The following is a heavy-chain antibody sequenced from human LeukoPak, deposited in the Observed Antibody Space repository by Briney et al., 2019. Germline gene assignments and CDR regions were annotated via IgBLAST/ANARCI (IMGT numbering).Heavy chain of an antibody. Sequence: PSETLSLTCTVSGGSISSSSYYWGWIRQPPGKGLEWIGSIYYGGSTYYNPSLKSRVTISVDTSKSQFSLKLSSVTAADTAVYYCARHHSPMYSGYDLVRYYFDYWGQGTLVTVSS. CDR2: IYYGGST. V-gene: IGHV4-39*01. CDR1: GGSISSSSYY. CDR3: ARHHSPMYSGYDLVRYYFDY. D-gene: IGHD5-12*01. J-gene: IGHJ4*02.